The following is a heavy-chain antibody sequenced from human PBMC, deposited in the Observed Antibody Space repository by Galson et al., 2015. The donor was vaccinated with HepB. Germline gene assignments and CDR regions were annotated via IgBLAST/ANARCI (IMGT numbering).Heavy chain of an antibody. J-gene: IGHJ3*02. CDR1: GGSITSSY. D-gene: IGHD2-21*02. CDR3: AKGGDSGILVHAFDI. V-gene: IGHV4-59*01. Sequence: ATLSLTCTVSGGSITSSYWSWIRQPPGKGLEWIGFTYYTGNIHYNPSLSSRVTISIGTSKNQFSLRLTSVTAADTAVYYCAKGGDSGILVHAFDIWGQGTMVAVSS. CDR2: TYYTGNI.